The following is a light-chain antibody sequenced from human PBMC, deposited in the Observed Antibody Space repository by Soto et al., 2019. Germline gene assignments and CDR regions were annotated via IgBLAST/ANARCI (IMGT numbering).Light chain of an antibody. CDR3: QQLNSYPLT. Sequence: DIQLTQSRSFLSASVGDRVSITCRASQGITSFLAWYQQIPGKAPKLLIYTASTLQSGVPPRFSGSGSGTEFTLTISSLQPEDFGTYYCQQLNSYPLTFGGGTRVAIK. CDR1: QGITSF. V-gene: IGKV1-9*01. CDR2: TAS. J-gene: IGKJ4*01.